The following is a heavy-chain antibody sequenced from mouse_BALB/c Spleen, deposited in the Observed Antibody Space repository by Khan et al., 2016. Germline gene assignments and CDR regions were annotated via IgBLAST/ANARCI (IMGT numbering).Heavy chain of an antibody. D-gene: IGHD1-1*01. CDR3: ARIKKIVATYFDY. CDR2: TNPTNGRT. CDR1: GYTFTSYW. V-gene: IGHV1S81*02. Sequence: QVQLQQSGAELVKAGASVKMSCKASGYTFTSYWMHWVQQRLGQGLEWFAETNPTNGRTYYTEKFKSKATLTVDKSSSTAYMLLSGPRFEDSAVYYCARIKKIVATYFDYWGQGTTLPVSS. J-gene: IGHJ2*01.